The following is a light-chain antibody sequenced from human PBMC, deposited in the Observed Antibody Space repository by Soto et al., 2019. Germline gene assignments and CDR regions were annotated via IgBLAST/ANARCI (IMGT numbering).Light chain of an antibody. Sequence: QSVLTQPPSASGTPGQRVTISCSGSTSNIGYNTVTWYQQLPGTAPKLLIYSNNQRPSGVPDRFSGSKSGTSASLAISGLQSEDEADYYCAAWDDSLSGYVFGTGTQLTVL. CDR2: SNN. CDR1: TSNIGYNT. J-gene: IGLJ1*01. CDR3: AAWDDSLSGYV. V-gene: IGLV1-44*01.